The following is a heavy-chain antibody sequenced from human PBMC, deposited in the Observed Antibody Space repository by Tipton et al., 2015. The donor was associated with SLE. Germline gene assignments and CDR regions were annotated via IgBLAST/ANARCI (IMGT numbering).Heavy chain of an antibody. J-gene: IGHJ4*02. V-gene: IGHV4-31*03. CDR3: TRGDF. CDR2: ISYSGNT. CDR1: GDSISTFGYY. Sequence: TLSLTCRVSGDSISTFGYYRSWIRQHPGERLEWIGFISYSGNTYYNASLQSRVTISRDTSKNEFYLKLSSVIAADTAMYYCTRGDFWGQGTLAVVSS.